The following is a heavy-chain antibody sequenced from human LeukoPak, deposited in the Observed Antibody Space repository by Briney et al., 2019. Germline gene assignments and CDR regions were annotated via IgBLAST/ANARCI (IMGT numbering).Heavy chain of an antibody. CDR1: GYSISSGYY. CDR2: IYHSGST. J-gene: IGHJ3*02. V-gene: IGHV4-38-2*02. D-gene: IGHD2-15*01. Sequence: SETPSLTCTVSGYSISSGYYWGWIRQPPGKGLEWIGSIYHSGSTYYNPSLKSRVTISVDTSKNQFSLKLSSVTAADTAVYYCARHDGGVGAFDIWGQGTMVTVSS. CDR3: ARHDGGVGAFDI.